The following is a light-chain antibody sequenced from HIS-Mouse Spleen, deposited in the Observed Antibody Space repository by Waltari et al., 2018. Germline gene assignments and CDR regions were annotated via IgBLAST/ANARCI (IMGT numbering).Light chain of an antibody. J-gene: IGLJ2*01. CDR3: QAWDSSYSV. CDR1: KLGDKY. CDR2: QDS. V-gene: IGLV3-1*01. Sequence: SYELTQPPSVSVSPGQTASITCSGDKLGDKYACWYQQKPGQSPVLVIYQDSKRPSGIPGRFSGSNSGNTATLTISGTQAMDEADYYFQAWDSSYSVFGGGTKLTVL.